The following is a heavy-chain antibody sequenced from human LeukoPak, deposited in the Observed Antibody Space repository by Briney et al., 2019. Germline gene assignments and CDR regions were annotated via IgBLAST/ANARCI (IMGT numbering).Heavy chain of an antibody. CDR3: ERDLTLGAGPLDY. J-gene: IGHJ4*02. V-gene: IGHV3-30*01. CDR2: ISYDGSNK. D-gene: IGHD1-26*01. Sequence: TGGSLRLSCAASGFTFSSYAMHWVRQAPGKGLEWVAVISYDGSNKYYADSVKGRFTISRDNSKNTLYLQMNSLRAEDTAVYYCERDLTLGAGPLDYWGQGTLVTVSS. CDR1: GFTFSSYA.